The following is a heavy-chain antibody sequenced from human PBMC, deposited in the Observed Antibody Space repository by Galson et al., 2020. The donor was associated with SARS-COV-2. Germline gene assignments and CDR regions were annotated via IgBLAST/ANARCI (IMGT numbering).Heavy chain of an antibody. V-gene: IGHV4-34*01. J-gene: IGHJ6*02. CDR3: ARFPGWQQLAPRRHYYYYGMDV. D-gene: IGHD6-13*01. CDR2: INHSVST. CDR1: GGSFSGYY. Sequence: SETLSLTCAVYGGSFSGYYWSWIRQPPGKGLEWIGEINHSVSTNYNPSLKSRVTISVDTSKNQFSLKLSSVTAADTAVYYCARFPGWQQLAPRRHYYYYGMDVWGQGTTVTVSS.